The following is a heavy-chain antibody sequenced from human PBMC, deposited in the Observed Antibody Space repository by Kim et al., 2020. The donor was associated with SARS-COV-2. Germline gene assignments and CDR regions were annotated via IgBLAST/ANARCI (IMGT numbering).Heavy chain of an antibody. D-gene: IGHD3-10*01. Sequence: GGSLRLSCAASGFTFSSYGMHWVRQAPGKGLEWVAVIWYDGSNKYYADSVKGRFTISRDNSKNTLYLQMNSLRAEDTAVYYCARDPTYYYGLSAYYYYDMDVWGQGTTVTFSS. J-gene: IGHJ6*02. CDR3: ARDPTYYYGLSAYYYYDMDV. CDR2: IWYDGSNK. CDR1: GFTFSSYG. V-gene: IGHV3-33*01.